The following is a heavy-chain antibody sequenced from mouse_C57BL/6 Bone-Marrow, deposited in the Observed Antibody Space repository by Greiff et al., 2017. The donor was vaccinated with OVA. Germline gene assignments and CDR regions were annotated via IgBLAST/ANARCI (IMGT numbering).Heavy chain of an antibody. CDR3: TRGGLRRSFAY. V-gene: IGHV6-3*01. CDR2: IRLKSDNSAT. CDR1: GFTFSNYW. J-gene: IGHJ3*01. D-gene: IGHD2-4*01. Sequence: LQQSGGGLVQPGGSMKLSCVASGFTFSNYWMNWVRQSPEKGLEWVAQIRLKSDNSATHYAESVKGRFTISRDDSKSSVYLQMNNLRAEDTGIYYGTRGGLRRSFAYWGQGTLVTVSA.